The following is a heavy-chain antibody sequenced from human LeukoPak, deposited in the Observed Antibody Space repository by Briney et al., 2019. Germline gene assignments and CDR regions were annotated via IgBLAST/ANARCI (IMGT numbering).Heavy chain of an antibody. J-gene: IGHJ4*02. V-gene: IGHV3-21*04. CDR1: GFTFSNYN. CDR2: ITTTSTYI. CDR3: AKEGEDIVVVVAATPFDY. D-gene: IGHD2-15*01. Sequence: GGSLRLSCAASGFTFSNYNMNWVRQAPGKGLEWVSSITTTSTYIYYADSVKGRFTISRDNAKNSLYLQMNSLRAEDTAVYYCAKEGEDIVVVVAATPFDYWGQGTLVTVSS.